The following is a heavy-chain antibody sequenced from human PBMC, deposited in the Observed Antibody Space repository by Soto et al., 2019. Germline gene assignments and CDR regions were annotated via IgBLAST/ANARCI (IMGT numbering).Heavy chain of an antibody. CDR1: CGSIISGGYY. D-gene: IGHD3-22*01. J-gene: IGHJ6*02. CDR3: ARDREFPSYYDSSGYYYGDYYYGMDV. Sequence: SETLSLTCTFSCGSIISGGYYWSWIRQHPGKGLEWIGYIYYSGSTYYNPSLKSRVTISVDTSKNQFSLKLSSVTAADTAVYYCARDREFPSYYDSSGYYYGDYYYGMDVWGQGTTVTVSS. CDR2: IYYSGST. V-gene: IGHV4-31*03.